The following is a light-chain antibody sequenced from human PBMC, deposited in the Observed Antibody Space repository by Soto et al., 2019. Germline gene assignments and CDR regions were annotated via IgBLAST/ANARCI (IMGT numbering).Light chain of an antibody. Sequence: DVVLTQSPDSLAVSLGERATIICKSSQSVLYSSNNMNYLAWYQQKAGQPPKLLIYWASTRESGVPDRFGGSGSGTEFTLTINSLHAEAVAVYYCQQYYSTPWTFGQGTKVEIK. CDR3: QQYYSTPWT. J-gene: IGKJ1*01. CDR1: QSVLYSSNNMNY. V-gene: IGKV4-1*01. CDR2: WAS.